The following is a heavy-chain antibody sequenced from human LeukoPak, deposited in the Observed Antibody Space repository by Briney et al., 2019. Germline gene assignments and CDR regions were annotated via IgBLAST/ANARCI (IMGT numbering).Heavy chain of an antibody. D-gene: IGHD3-22*01. CDR1: GRSFSGYY. CDR3: APPPYYYEANGYSVA. CDR2: INHSGIT. V-gene: IGHV4-34*01. J-gene: IGHJ5*02. Sequence: SETLSLTCAVYGRSFSGYYWSWIRQPPGKGLEWIGEINHSGITDYNPSLKSRVTISVDTSKNQFSLNLSSVTAADTAVYYCAPPPYYYEANGYSVAWGQGTLVTVSS.